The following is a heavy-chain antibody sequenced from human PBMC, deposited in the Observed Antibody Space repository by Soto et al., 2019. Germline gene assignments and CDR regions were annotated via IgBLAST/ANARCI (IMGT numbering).Heavy chain of an antibody. V-gene: IGHV4-34*01. D-gene: IGHD2-15*01. CDR1: GGSFSGYY. Sequence: QVQLQQWGAGLLKPSDTLSLTCAVYGGSFSGYYWSWIRQPPGKGLEWIGELNHSGSTNYNPSLKRRVTLSVATSKNQFSLQLRSVTAADTAVYYCARGRWQCSGGSCGWRWFDHWGQGTLVTGSS. J-gene: IGHJ5*02. CDR3: ARGRWQCSGGSCGWRWFDH. CDR2: LNHSGST.